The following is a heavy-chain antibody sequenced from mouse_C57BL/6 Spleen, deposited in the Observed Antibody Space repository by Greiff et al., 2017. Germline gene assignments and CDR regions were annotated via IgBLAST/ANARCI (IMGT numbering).Heavy chain of an antibody. CDR3: ARCLYDYDEGFDY. V-gene: IGHV1-80*01. D-gene: IGHD2-4*01. CDR1: GYAFSSYW. Sequence: VKLVESGAELVKPGASVKISCKASGYAFSSYWMNWVKQRPGKGLEWIGQIYPGDGDTNYNGKFKGKATLTADKSSSTAYMQLSSLTSEDSAVYFCARCLYDYDEGFDYWGQGTTLTVSS. CDR2: IYPGDGDT. J-gene: IGHJ2*01.